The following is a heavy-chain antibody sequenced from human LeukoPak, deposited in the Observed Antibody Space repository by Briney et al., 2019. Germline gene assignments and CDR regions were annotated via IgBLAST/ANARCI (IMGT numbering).Heavy chain of an antibody. CDR3: ARGHYPSSYLPADY. D-gene: IGHD6-6*01. V-gene: IGHV4-61*01. CDR1: GGSVSSGSYY. Sequence: PSETLSLTCTVSGGSVSSGSYYWNWIRQPPGKGLEWIGCIYYSGSTNYKPSLKSRVTISLDTSKNQFSLKLSSVTAADTAVYYCARGHYPSSYLPADYWGQGTLVTVSS. J-gene: IGHJ4*02. CDR2: IYYSGST.